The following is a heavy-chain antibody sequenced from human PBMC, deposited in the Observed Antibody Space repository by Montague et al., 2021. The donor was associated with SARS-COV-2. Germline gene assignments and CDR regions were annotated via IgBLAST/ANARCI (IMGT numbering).Heavy chain of an antibody. CDR1: GGSFSGYY. J-gene: IGHJ4*02. CDR3: GRVILSATSNPFDC. CDR2: VKDSGST. Sequence: SETLSLTCAVYGGSFSGYYWSWIRQPPGKGLEWIGEVKDSGSTNYIPSLKSRVAISVDTSKNQLSLNLRSVTAADTAVYFCGRVILSATSNPFDCWGPGTLVTVSS. V-gene: IGHV4-34*01. D-gene: IGHD2-15*01.